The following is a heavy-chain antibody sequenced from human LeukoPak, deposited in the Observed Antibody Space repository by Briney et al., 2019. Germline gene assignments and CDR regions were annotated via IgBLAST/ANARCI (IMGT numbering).Heavy chain of an antibody. CDR1: GGSISSYY. V-gene: IGHV4-59*01. CDR3: ARAVAGSGHFDY. CDR2: IYYSGST. D-gene: IGHD6-19*01. Sequence: SETLSLTCTVSGGSISSYYWSWIRQPPGKGLEWIGYIYYSGSTNYNPSLKSRVTISVDTSKNQFSLKLSSVTAADTAVYYCARAVAGSGHFDYWGQGTLVTVSS. J-gene: IGHJ4*02.